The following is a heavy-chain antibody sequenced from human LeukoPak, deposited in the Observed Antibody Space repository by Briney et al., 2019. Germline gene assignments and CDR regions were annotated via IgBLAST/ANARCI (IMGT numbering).Heavy chain of an antibody. V-gene: IGHV3-30*02. D-gene: IGHD2-15*01. J-gene: IGHJ6*03. CDR2: IRYDGSNK. CDR1: GFTFSSYG. Sequence: GGSLRLSCAAPGFTFSSYGMHWVRQAPGKGLEWVAFIRYDGSNKYYADSVKGRFTISRDNSKNTLYLQMNSLRAEDTAVYYCAKDISYCSGGSCRSSNYYYYMDVWGKGTTVTISS. CDR3: AKDISYCSGGSCRSSNYYYYMDV.